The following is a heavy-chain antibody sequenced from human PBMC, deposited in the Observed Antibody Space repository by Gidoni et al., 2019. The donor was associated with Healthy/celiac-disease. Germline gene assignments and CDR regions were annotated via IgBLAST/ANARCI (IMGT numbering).Heavy chain of an antibody. Sequence: QVQLQQWGEGLLKPSETLSLTCAVHGVSFSGYVWSGIRQPPGKGLEWIGEINHSGSTNYNPTLMSRVPISVDTSKNQFSLKLSSVTAADTAVYYCARSPARGYSYGSYRSTYYFDYWGQGALVTVSS. V-gene: IGHV4-34*01. CDR2: INHSGST. CDR3: ARSPARGYSYGSYRSTYYFDY. CDR1: GVSFSGYV. J-gene: IGHJ4*02. D-gene: IGHD5-18*01.